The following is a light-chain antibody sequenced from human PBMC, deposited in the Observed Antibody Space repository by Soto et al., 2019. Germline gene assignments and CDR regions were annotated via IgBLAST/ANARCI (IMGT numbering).Light chain of an antibody. CDR1: SSHIGSNY. CDR2: RNN. J-gene: IGLJ3*02. CDR3: AAWDDSLSGWV. Sequence: QSVLTQPPSASGTPGQRVTISCSGSSSHIGSNYVYWYQPLPGTAPKLLIYRNNQWPSGVPDRLSGSKSGTSASRAISGLRSEDEDYYYCAAWDDSLSGWVFGGGTKLTVL. V-gene: IGLV1-47*01.